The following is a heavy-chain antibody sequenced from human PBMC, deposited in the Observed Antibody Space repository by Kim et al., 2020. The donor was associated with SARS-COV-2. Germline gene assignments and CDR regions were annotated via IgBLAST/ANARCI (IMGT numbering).Heavy chain of an antibody. D-gene: IGHD2-15*01. CDR3: ARGKSDY. CDR2: IYYSGST. J-gene: IGHJ4*02. Sequence: SETLSLTCTVSGGSISSSSYYWGWIRQPPGKGLEWIGSIYYSGSTYYNPSLKSRVTISVDTSKNQFSLKLSSVTAADTAVYYCARGKSDYWGQESLVTVS. CDR1: GGSISSSSYY. V-gene: IGHV4-39*07.